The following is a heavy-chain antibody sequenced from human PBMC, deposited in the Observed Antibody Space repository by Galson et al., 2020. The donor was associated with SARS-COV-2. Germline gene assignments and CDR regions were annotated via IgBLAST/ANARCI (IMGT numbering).Heavy chain of an antibody. V-gene: IGHV4-30-4*07. D-gene: IGHD2-2*01. J-gene: IGHJ2*01. Sequence: SQTLSLTCAVPGGSISSGGYSWSWIRQPPGKGLEWIGYISYSGSTYYNPSLKSRVTISVDTSKNQFSLKLSSVTAADTAVYYCARANKLGYCSSTSCYPGYFDLWGRGTLVTVSS. CDR2: ISYSGST. CDR1: GGSISSGGYS. CDR3: ARANKLGYCSSTSCYPGYFDL.